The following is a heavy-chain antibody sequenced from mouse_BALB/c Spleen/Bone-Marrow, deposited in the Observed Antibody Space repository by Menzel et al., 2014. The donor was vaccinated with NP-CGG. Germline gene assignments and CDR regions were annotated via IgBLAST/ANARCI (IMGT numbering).Heavy chain of an antibody. CDR1: GYTFSSYW. V-gene: IGHV1-9*01. J-gene: IGHJ2*01. Sequence: QVQLQQSGAELMKPGASVKISCKATGYTFSSYWIVWVKQRPGHGLEWIGEILPGSGSTNYNEKFQGKATITADTSSNTAYLQLSSLTSEDTAVYYCTRGEDYWGQGTTLAVSS. CDR2: ILPGSGST. CDR3: TRGEDY.